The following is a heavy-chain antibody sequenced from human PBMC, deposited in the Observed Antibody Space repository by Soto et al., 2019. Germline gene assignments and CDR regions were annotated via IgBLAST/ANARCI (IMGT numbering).Heavy chain of an antibody. CDR2: INPNSGGT. CDR1: GYTFTGYY. CDR3: ARSEDYYYYMDX. J-gene: IGHJ6*03. V-gene: IGHV1-2*04. Sequence: GASVKVSCKASGYTFTGYYMHWVRQAPGQGLEWMGWINPNSGGTNYAQKFQGWVTMTRDTSISTAYMELSRLRSDDTAVYYCARSEDYYYYMDXWGKGTTVTVSS.